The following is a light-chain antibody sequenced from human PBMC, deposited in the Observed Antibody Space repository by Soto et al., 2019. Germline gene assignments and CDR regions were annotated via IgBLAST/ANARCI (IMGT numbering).Light chain of an antibody. CDR3: SSYTSNNTLAV. V-gene: IGLV2-14*01. Sequence: QSALTQPASVSGSPGQSITISCTGSSSDVGGYNYVSWYQQHPGKVPKLMIYEVTNRPSGVSIRFSGSKSGNTASLTISGLRAEDEADYYCSSYTSNNTLAVFGTGTKVTVL. J-gene: IGLJ1*01. CDR1: SSDVGGYNY. CDR2: EVT.